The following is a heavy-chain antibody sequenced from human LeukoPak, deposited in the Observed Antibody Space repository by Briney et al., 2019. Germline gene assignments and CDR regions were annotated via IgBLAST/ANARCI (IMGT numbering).Heavy chain of an antibody. CDR3: ARAVTLVRGVITSYYYSMHL. V-gene: IGHV4-34*01. D-gene: IGHD3-10*01. Sequence: SETLSLTCAVYGGSFSGYYWSWIRQPPGKGLEWIGEINHSGSTNYNPSLKSRVTISVDTSKNQFSLKLRSVTAAGMAVSYCARAVTLVRGVITSYYYSMHLWGQGPTLTVSS. CDR2: INHSGST. CDR1: GGSFSGYY. J-gene: IGHJ6*02.